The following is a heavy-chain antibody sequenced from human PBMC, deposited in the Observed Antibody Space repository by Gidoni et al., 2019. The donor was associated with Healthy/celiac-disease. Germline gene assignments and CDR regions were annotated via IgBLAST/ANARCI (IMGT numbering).Heavy chain of an antibody. V-gene: IGHV3-23*01. Sequence: EVQLLASGGGLVQPGGSLRLSCAASGLPFISYAMIWVRQAPGKGLEWVSAISGRGGSTYYADAVKGRFTISRDNSKNTLYLQMNSLRAEDTAVYYCAKDDDSSSWYRYSLAEYFQHWGQGTLVTVSS. J-gene: IGHJ1*01. D-gene: IGHD6-13*01. CDR3: AKDDDSSSWYRYSLAEYFQH. CDR2: ISGRGGST. CDR1: GLPFISYA.